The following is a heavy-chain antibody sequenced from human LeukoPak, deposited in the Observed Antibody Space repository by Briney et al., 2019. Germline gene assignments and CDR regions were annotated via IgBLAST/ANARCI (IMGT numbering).Heavy chain of an antibody. V-gene: IGHV3-30-3*01. CDR2: ISYDGSNK. D-gene: IGHD2/OR15-2a*01. J-gene: IGHJ6*02. CDR3: ARDAPVSSNYYYGMDV. CDR1: GFTFSSYA. Sequence: GRSLRLSCAASGFTFSSYAVHWVRQAPGKGLEWVAVISYDGSNKYYADSVKGRFTISRDNSKNTLYLQMNSLRAEDTAVYYCARDAPVSSNYYYGMDVWGQGTTVTVSS.